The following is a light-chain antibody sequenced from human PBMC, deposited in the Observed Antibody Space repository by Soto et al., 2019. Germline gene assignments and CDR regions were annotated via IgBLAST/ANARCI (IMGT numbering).Light chain of an antibody. CDR1: QSIGSW. CDR3: LQSASYPWT. Sequence: SLSPFTVSATVEDRVTSTCRASQSIGSWLAWYQQKPVQVPKLLIYDASSLESGVPSRFSGSGSGTQFTLTISSLQPEDVATYYSLQSASYPWTFGQGTKV. V-gene: IGKV1-5*01. J-gene: IGKJ1*01. CDR2: DAS.